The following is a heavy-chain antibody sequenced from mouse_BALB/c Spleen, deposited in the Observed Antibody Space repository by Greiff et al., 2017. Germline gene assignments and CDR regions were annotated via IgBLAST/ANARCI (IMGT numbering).Heavy chain of an antibody. CDR3: TTAERYDGYAMDY. J-gene: IGHJ3*01. D-gene: IGHD2-3*01. CDR1: GYTFTSYW. Sequence: EVKLVESGTVLARPGASVKMSCKASGYTFTSYWMHWVKQRPGQGLEWIGAIYPGNSDTSYNQKFKGKAKLTAVTSTSTAYMELSSLTNEDSAVYYCTTAERYDGYAMDYWGQGTLVTVSA. V-gene: IGHV1-5*01. CDR2: IYPGNSDT.